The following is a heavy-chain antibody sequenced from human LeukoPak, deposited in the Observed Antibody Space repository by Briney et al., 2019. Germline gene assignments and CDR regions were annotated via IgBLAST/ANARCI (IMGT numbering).Heavy chain of an antibody. CDR1: GYTFTSYD. CDR2: ISAYHGHT. V-gene: IGHV1-18*01. CDR3: ARVRTTLLDN. D-gene: IGHD2/OR15-2a*01. Sequence: ASAKVSCKASGYTFTSYDFTWVRQAPGQGLEWMGWISAYHGHTKYAQKLQGRVTMTTDTSTSTAYMELRSLRSDDTAVYYCARVRTTLLDNWGQGTLVTVSS. J-gene: IGHJ4*02.